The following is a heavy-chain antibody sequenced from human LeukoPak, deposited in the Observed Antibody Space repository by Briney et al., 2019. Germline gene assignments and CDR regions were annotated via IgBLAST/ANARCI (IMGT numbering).Heavy chain of an antibody. V-gene: IGHV3-23*01. Sequence: PGGSLRLSCAASGFTFSSYAMSWVRQAPGKGLEWVSAISGSGGCTYYADSVKGRFTISRDNSKNTLYLQMNSLRAEDTAVYYCAKIGGGYYDSSGYLKTHFDYWGQGTLVTVSS. D-gene: IGHD3-22*01. CDR3: AKIGGGYYDSSGYLKTHFDY. J-gene: IGHJ4*02. CDR1: GFTFSSYA. CDR2: ISGSGGCT.